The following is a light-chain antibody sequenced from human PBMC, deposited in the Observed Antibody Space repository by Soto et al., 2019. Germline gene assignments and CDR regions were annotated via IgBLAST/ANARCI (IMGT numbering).Light chain of an antibody. CDR1: QDISSS. CDR2: AAS. Sequence: IRMHQSPSSFSASTGASVTITGRASQDISSSLNWYQHNSGKAPKLLIYAASGLHSGVPSRFSASGSGTDFTLTLSSLQPEDFATYYCQQGYSTPWTVGQGTKVDIK. CDR3: QQGYSTPWT. J-gene: IGKJ1*01. V-gene: IGKV1-39*01.